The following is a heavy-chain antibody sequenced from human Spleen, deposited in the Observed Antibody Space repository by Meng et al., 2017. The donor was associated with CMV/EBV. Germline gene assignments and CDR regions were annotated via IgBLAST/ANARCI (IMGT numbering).Heavy chain of an antibody. CDR1: GDTFSRYT. CDR2: IIPILDIV. CDR3: AREGRSTQGYGYYYYGMDV. J-gene: IGHJ6*02. D-gene: IGHD5-18*01. Sequence: SVKVSCKASGDTFSRYTMSWVRQAPGQGLEWMGGIIPILDIVIYAQNFQGRVTITADKSTRTAYMDLSSPRSEDTAVSYCAREGRSTQGYGYYYYGMDVWGQGTTVTVSS. V-gene: IGHV1-69*10.